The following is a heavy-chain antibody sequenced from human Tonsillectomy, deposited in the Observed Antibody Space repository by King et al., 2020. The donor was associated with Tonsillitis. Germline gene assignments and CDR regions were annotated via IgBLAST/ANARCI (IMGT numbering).Heavy chain of an antibody. V-gene: IGHV1-2*02. Sequence: QLVQSGAEVKKPGASVKVSCKASGYTFTGYYMHWVRQAPGQGLEWMGWIIPNSGLTNHAQTFQGRVTMTRDTSISTAYMELSRLRSAGTAVYYCARALPGYSYGYVGFDYWGRGTLVTVSS. D-gene: IGHD5-18*01. J-gene: IGHJ4*02. CDR1: GYTFTGYY. CDR3: ARALPGYSYGYVGFDY. CDR2: IIPNSGLT.